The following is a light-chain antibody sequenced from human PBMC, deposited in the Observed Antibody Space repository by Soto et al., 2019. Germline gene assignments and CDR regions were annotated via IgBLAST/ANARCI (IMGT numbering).Light chain of an antibody. V-gene: IGLV2-14*01. CDR1: RSDVGGYNY. J-gene: IGLJ2*01. Sequence: QSVLTQPASVSGSPGQSITISCTGTRSDVGGYNYVSWYQQHPGKAPKLMIYEVRNRPSGVSNRFSGSKSGNTASLTISGLQAEDEADYYCSSYTSSSTLVVFGGGTQLTVL. CDR2: EVR. CDR3: SSYTSSSTLVV.